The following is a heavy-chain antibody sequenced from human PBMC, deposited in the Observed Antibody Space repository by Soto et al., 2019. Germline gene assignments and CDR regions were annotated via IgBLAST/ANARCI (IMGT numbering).Heavy chain of an antibody. CDR3: ARDPLPYSSSWYYNWFDP. D-gene: IGHD6-13*01. Sequence: QVQLVQSGAEVKKPGASVKVSCKASGYTFTSYGISWVRQAPGQGLEWMGWISAYNGITNYAQKLQGRVTMTTDTSTSTAYMELRSLRSDDTAVYYCARDPLPYSSSWYYNWFDPWGQGTLVTVSS. CDR1: GYTFTSYG. V-gene: IGHV1-18*01. CDR2: ISAYNGIT. J-gene: IGHJ5*02.